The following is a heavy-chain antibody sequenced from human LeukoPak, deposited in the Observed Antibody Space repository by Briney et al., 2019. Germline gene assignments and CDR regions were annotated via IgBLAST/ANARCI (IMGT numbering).Heavy chain of an antibody. D-gene: IGHD6-6*01. J-gene: IGHJ3*02. V-gene: IGHV1-18*01. Sequence: ASVKVSCKASGYTFTSYGISWVRQAPGQGLEWMGWISAYNGRTYYAQNLQGRVTMTTDTATSTAYMELRSLRSDDTAVYYCARDRGAAREDSGDAFDIWGQGTMVTVSS. CDR3: ARDRGAAREDSGDAFDI. CDR2: ISAYNGRT. CDR1: GYTFTSYG.